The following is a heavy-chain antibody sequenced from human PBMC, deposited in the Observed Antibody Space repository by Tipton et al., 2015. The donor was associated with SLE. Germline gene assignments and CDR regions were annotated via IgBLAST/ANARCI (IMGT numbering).Heavy chain of an antibody. CDR1: GGSINNYY. Sequence: TLSLTCSVSGGSINNYYWNWIRQTQGKGLEWIGYIYSSGGTDYNPSLKGRLTISVETSKNQFSLTLNSVTAADTATYSCARETGTYYSTWFDSWGQGTLVTVSS. V-gene: IGHV4-4*08. D-gene: IGHD1-26*01. J-gene: IGHJ5*01. CDR3: ARETGTYYSTWFDS. CDR2: IYSSGGT.